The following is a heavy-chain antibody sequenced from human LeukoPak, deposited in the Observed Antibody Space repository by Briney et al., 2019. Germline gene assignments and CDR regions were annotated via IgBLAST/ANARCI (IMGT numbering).Heavy chain of an antibody. CDR1: GGSISSYY. Sequence: SETLSLTCTVSGGSISSYYWSWIRQPPGKGLEWIGYVYYSGSTEYNPSLRSRVTISLEMSKHQFSLNLTSVTAADTAVYFCARGRVSSSTWYSTYYYFFYMDFWGKGTTVTVSS. V-gene: IGHV4-59*01. CDR3: ARGRVSSSTWYSTYYYFFYMDF. J-gene: IGHJ6*03. CDR2: VYYSGST. D-gene: IGHD4-11*01.